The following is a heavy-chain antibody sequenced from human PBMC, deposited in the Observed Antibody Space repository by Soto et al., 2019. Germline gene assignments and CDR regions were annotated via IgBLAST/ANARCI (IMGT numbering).Heavy chain of an antibody. CDR2: FDPEDGET. Sequence: GASVKVSCKVSGYTLTELSMHWVRQAPGKGLEWMGGFDPEDGETIYAQKFQGRVTMTEDTSTDTAYMELSSLRSEDTAVYYCATETHLGAVAEGPHPLDYWGQGTLVTVSS. CDR1: GYTLTELS. D-gene: IGHD6-19*01. J-gene: IGHJ4*02. V-gene: IGHV1-24*01. CDR3: ATETHLGAVAEGPHPLDY.